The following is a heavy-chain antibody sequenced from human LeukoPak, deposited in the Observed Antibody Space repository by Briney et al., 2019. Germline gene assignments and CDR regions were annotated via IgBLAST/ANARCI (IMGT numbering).Heavy chain of an antibody. Sequence: GGSLRLSCAASGFTISSYGMRWVRQAPGKGLEWVAVISYDGSNKYYADSVKGRFTISRDNSKNTLYLQMNSPRAEDTAVYYCALWMKRLELDYWGQGTLVTVSS. CDR1: GFTISSYG. V-gene: IGHV3-30*03. D-gene: IGHD6-25*01. CDR2: ISYDGSNK. CDR3: ALWMKRLELDY. J-gene: IGHJ4*02.